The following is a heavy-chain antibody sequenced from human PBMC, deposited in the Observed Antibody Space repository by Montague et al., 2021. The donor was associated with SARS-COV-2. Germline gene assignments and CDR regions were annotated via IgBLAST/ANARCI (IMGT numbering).Heavy chain of an antibody. J-gene: IGHJ4*02. D-gene: IGHD3-9*01. Sequence: SLRLSCAASGFTFSSYSMNWVRQAPGKGLGWVSSISNSSSYIYYADSVKGRFTISRDNAKNSLYLQMNSLRAEDTAVYYCARDPYYDILTGYYNYWGQGTLVTVSS. CDR3: ARDPYYDILTGYYNY. V-gene: IGHV3-21*01. CDR1: GFTFSSYS. CDR2: ISNSSSYI.